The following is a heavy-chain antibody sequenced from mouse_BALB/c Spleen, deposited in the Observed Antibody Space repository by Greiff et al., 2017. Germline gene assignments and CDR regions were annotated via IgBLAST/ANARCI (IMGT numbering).Heavy chain of an antibody. Sequence: VKLMESGPGLVQPSQSLSITCTVSGFSLTSYGVHWVRQSPGKGLEWLGVIWSGGSTDYNAAFISRLSISKDNSKSQVFFKMNSLQANDTAIYYCARNGLMITTPYAMDYWGQGTSVTVSS. J-gene: IGHJ4*01. D-gene: IGHD2-4*01. V-gene: IGHV2-2*02. CDR1: GFSLTSYG. CDR3: ARNGLMITTPYAMDY. CDR2: IWSGGST.